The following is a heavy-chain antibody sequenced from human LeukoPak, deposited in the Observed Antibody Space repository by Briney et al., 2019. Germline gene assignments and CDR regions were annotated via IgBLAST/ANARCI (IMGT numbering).Heavy chain of an antibody. CDR1: GGSISSYY. Sequence: SETLSLTCTVSGGSISSYYWSWIRQPPGKGLEWIGYIYYSGSTNCNPSLKSRVTISVDTSKNQFSLKLSSVTAADTAVYYCARLGGSGWYDEYGMDVWGQGTTVTVSS. CDR3: ARLGGSGWYDEYGMDV. V-gene: IGHV4-59*08. J-gene: IGHJ6*02. D-gene: IGHD6-19*01. CDR2: IYYSGST.